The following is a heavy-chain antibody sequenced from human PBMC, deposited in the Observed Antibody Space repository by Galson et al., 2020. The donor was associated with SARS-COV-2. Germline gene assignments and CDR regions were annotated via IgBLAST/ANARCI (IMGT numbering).Heavy chain of an antibody. CDR3: ADGSYNIR. CDR2: ISDDGSNK. CDR1: GFIFNNYG. J-gene: IGHJ4*02. V-gene: IGHV3-30*03. Sequence: GESLKISCAASGFIFNNYGMHWVRQAPGKGLEWVAVISDDGSNKYYADSVKGRFTISRDNSKHTLYLRMNSLRPEDTAVYYCADGSYNIRWGQGTLVTVSS. D-gene: IGHD3-10*01.